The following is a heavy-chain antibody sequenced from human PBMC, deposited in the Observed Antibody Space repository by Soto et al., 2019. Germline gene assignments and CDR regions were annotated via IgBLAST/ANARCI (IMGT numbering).Heavy chain of an antibody. CDR2: ISGSGGST. Sequence: GGSLRLSCAASGFTISSYAMSWVRQAPGKGLEWVSAISGSGGSTYYADSVKGRFTISRDNSKNTLYLQMNSLRAEDTAVYYCAKGHYDSSGYGDYYYYYGMDVWGQGTTVTVSS. V-gene: IGHV3-23*01. CDR3: AKGHYDSSGYGDYYYYYGMDV. J-gene: IGHJ6*02. CDR1: GFTISSYA. D-gene: IGHD3-22*01.